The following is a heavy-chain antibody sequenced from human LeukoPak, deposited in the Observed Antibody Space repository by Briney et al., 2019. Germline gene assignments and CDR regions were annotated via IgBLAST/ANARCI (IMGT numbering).Heavy chain of an antibody. J-gene: IGHJ4*02. V-gene: IGHV3-48*01. CDR1: GFTFSSYS. CDR3: AKSWADCGGDCYLDY. Sequence: GGSLRLSCAASGFTFSSYSMNWVRQAPGKGLEWVSYISSSSTIYYADSVKGRFTISRDNAKNSLFLQMNSLRAEDTAVYYCAKSWADCGGDCYLDYWGQGTLVTVSS. CDR2: ISSSSTI. D-gene: IGHD2-21*01.